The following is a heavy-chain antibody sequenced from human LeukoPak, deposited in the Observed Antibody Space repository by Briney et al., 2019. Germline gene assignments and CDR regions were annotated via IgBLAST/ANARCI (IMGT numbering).Heavy chain of an antibody. D-gene: IGHD1-26*01. CDR3: ARGRIVNYYYYYYMDV. V-gene: IGHV4-34*01. J-gene: IGHJ6*03. CDR1: GGSFSGCY. Sequence: SETLSLTCAVYGGSFSGCYWSWIRQPPGKGLEWIGEISHSGSTNYNPSLKSRVTISVDTSKTQFSLRLSSVTAADTAVYYCARGRIVNYYYYYYMDVWGKGTTVTVSS. CDR2: ISHSGST.